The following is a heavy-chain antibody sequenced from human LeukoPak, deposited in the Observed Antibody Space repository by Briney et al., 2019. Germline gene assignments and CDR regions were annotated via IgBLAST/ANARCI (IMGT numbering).Heavy chain of an antibody. CDR2: INHSGST. V-gene: IGHV4-34*01. Sequence: PSETLSLTCAVYGGSFSGYYWSWIRQPPGKGLEWIGEINHSGSTNYNPSLKSRVTISVDTSKNQFSLKLSSVTAADTAVHYCARGSTIFGVVIHNWFDPWGQGTLVTVSS. J-gene: IGHJ5*02. CDR3: ARGSTIFGVVIHNWFDP. CDR1: GGSFSGYY. D-gene: IGHD3-3*01.